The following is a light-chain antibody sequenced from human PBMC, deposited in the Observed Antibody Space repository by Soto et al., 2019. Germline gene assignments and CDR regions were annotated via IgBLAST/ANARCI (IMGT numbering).Light chain of an antibody. CDR1: QSVRSSL. J-gene: IGKJ1*01. V-gene: IGKV3-20*01. CDR2: GAS. CDR3: QQYGSPWT. Sequence: ETVLTQSPGTLSLSPGERATLSCRASQSVRSSLLAWYQHKPGQTPRLLIYGASSRATGIPDRFSGSGSGTDFTLTISRLEPEDFAVYYCQQYGSPWTFGQETKVEIK.